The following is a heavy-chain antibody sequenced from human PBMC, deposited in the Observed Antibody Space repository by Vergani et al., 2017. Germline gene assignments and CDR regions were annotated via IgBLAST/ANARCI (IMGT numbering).Heavy chain of an antibody. CDR1: GFTFSSYS. J-gene: IGHJ6*03. Sequence: EVQLVESGGGLVKPGGSLRLSCAASGFTFSSYSMNWVRQAPGKGLEWVSSISSSSSYIYYADSVKGRFTISRDNSKNSLYLQMNSLRAEGTAVYYCARDQDSSSGGIYYYYYYMDVWGKGTTVTVSS. V-gene: IGHV3-21*01. D-gene: IGHD6-6*01. CDR3: ARDQDSSSGGIYYYYYYMDV. CDR2: ISSSSSYI.